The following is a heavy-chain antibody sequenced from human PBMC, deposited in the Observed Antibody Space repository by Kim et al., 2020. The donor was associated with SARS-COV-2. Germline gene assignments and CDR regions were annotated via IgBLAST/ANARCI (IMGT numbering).Heavy chain of an antibody. CDR2: TYYRSKWYN. CDR3: ARDHQYSIDY. CDR1: GDSVSSDSVA. D-gene: IGHD4-4*01. Sequence: SQTLSLTCAISGDSVSSDSVAWNWIRQSPSRGLEWLGRTYYRSKWYNDYAVSVKSRITISPDTSKNQFSLQLDSVAPEDTAVYYCARDHQYSIDYWGQGTLVIVSS. V-gene: IGHV6-1*01. J-gene: IGHJ4*02.